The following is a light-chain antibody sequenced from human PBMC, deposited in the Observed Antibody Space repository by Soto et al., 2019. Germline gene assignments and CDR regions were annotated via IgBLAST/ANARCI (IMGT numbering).Light chain of an antibody. CDR1: QSAYSSH. CDR3: QLHVPSHPGYN. Sequence: EIVLTQSPGTLSLSPGERATLSCKTSQSAYSSHLAWHQQKSGHAPRLLIYAPSSRATGIPDRCSASGSGKDFTLTINSLEPENFAVYSCQLHVPSHPGYNFGQGTKLEI. CDR2: APS. J-gene: IGKJ2*01. V-gene: IGKV3-20*01.